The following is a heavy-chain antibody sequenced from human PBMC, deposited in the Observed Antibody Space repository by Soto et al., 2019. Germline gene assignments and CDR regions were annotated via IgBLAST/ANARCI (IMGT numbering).Heavy chain of an antibody. J-gene: IGHJ4*01. CDR2: IYYSGST. Sequence: SETLSLTCTVSGGSISSGDYYWSWIRQPPGKGLEWIGYIYYSGSTYYNPSLKSRVTISVDTSKNQFSLKLSSVTAADTAVYYCARRRVEVVVSDYWRHGTLVTVSS. V-gene: IGHV4-30-4*01. CDR1: GGSISSGDYY. D-gene: IGHD3-22*01. CDR3: ARRRVEVVVSDY.